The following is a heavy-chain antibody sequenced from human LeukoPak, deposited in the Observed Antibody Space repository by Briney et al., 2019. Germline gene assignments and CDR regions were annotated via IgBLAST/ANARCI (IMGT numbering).Heavy chain of an antibody. D-gene: IGHD6-19*01. CDR3: ARAGPSLKYDY. CDR1: GGSISSYY. CDR2: IYYSGST. V-gene: IGHV4-59*01. J-gene: IGHJ4*02. Sequence: KASETLSLTCTVSGGSISSYYWSWIRQPPGKGLEWIGYIYYSGSTNYNPSLKSRVTISVDTSKNQFSLKLSSVTAADTAVYYCARAGPSLKYDYWGQGTLVTVSS.